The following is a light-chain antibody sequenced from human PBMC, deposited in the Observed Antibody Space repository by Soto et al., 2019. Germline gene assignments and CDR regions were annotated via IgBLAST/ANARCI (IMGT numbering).Light chain of an antibody. CDR2: AAS. CDR1: QSISSY. V-gene: IGKV1-39*01. Sequence: DIQMTQSPSSLSASVGDRVTITCRASQSISSYLNWYQQKPGKAPKLLIYAASTLQSGVPSRFSGSGSGTEFTLTISSLQPDDFATYYCQQYNSYSLFGQGTKVDIK. J-gene: IGKJ1*01. CDR3: QQYNSYSL.